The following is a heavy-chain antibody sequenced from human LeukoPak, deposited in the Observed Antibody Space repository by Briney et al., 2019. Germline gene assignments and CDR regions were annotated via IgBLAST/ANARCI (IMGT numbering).Heavy chain of an antibody. CDR3: ARDTYYYGSGGRWGGEGYYYYYGMDV. D-gene: IGHD3-10*01. CDR2: INHSGST. V-gene: IGHV4-34*01. J-gene: IGHJ6*02. CDR1: GGSFSGYY. Sequence: KPSETLSLTCAVYGGSFSGYYWSWIRQSSGKGLEWIGEINHSGSTNYNPSLKSPVTISVDTSKNQVSLKPSSVTAADTAVYYCARDTYYYGSGGRWGGEGYYYYYGMDVWGQGTTVTVSS.